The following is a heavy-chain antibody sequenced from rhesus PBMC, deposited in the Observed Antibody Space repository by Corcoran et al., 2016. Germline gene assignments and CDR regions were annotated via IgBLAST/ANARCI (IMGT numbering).Heavy chain of an antibody. Sequence: EVQLVESGGGLVQPGGSLRLSCAASGFTFSSYGIHWVRPAPGKGLEWVAVISFDGSEKYYADAVKDRFTISRDNSKNMVYLQLNNLKLEDTAVYYCARSTSNYFDYWGQGVLVTVSS. CDR3: ARSTSNYFDY. CDR1: GFTFSSYG. J-gene: IGHJ4*01. D-gene: IGHD3-40*01. V-gene: IGHV3-54*02. CDR2: ISFDGSEK.